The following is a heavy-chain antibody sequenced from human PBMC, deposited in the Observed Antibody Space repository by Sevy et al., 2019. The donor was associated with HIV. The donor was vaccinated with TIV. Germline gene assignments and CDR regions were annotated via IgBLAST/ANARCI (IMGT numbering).Heavy chain of an antibody. D-gene: IGHD3-3*01. Sequence: GGSLRLSCAASGFTFSNYWMTWVRQAPGKGLEWVAYIKQDAREIYYVDSVKGRFIISRDNAENSLYLQMNSLRAEDTVVYYCTKDYNREWLYGAFDIWGQGTMVTVSS. V-gene: IGHV3-7*01. J-gene: IGHJ3*02. CDR1: GFTFSNYW. CDR3: TKDYNREWLYGAFDI. CDR2: IKQDAREI.